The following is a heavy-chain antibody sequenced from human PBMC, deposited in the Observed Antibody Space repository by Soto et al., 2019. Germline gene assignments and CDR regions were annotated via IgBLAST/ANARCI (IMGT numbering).Heavy chain of an antibody. J-gene: IGHJ4*02. D-gene: IGHD5-12*01. CDR3: ARDYGAYGRLDY. CDR1: EFTFSSHT. Sequence: EVQLVESGGGQVKPGGSLRHSCAASEFTFSSHTMNGVRQAPGKGLEWVSSISSSGAYIYYADSVRGRFTISRDNAENSLYLQMSRLRAEDTAVYYCARDYGAYGRLDYWGQGTLVTVSS. CDR2: ISSSGAYI. V-gene: IGHV3-21*01.